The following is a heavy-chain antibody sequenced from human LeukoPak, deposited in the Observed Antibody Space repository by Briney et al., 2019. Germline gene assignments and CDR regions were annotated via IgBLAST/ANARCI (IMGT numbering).Heavy chain of an antibody. CDR3: ARDPTDYCSSTSCYAGRDY. CDR2: IRYDGSNK. D-gene: IGHD2-2*01. V-gene: IGHV3-30*02. CDR1: GFTFCSYG. Sequence: PGGSLRLSCAASGFTFCSYGMHWVRQAPGKGLEWVAFIRYDGSNKYYADSVKGRFTISRDNSKNTLYLQMNSLRAEDTAVYYCARDPTDYCSSTSCYAGRDYWGQGTLVTVSS. J-gene: IGHJ4*02.